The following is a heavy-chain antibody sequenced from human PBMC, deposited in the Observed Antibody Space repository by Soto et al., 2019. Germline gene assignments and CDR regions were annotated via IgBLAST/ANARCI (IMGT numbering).Heavy chain of an antibody. CDR2: ISYDGSNK. Sequence: GGSLRLSCAASGFTFSSYAMHWVRQAPGKGLEWVAVISYDGSNKYYADSVKGRFTISRDNSKNTLYLQMNSLRAEDTAVYYCASGIAAAGPGVGYWGQGTLVTVSS. CDR1: GFTFSSYA. CDR3: ASGIAAAGPGVGY. J-gene: IGHJ4*02. V-gene: IGHV3-30-3*01. D-gene: IGHD6-13*01.